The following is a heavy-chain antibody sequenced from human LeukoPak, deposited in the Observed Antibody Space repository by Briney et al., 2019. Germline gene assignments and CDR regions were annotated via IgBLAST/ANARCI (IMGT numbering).Heavy chain of an antibody. Sequence: GASVKVSCKASGYTFTSYGISWVRQAPGQGLEWMGWISAYNGNTNYAQKLQGRVTMTTDTSTSTAYMELRSLRSDDTAVYYCARVAMNLGWSIVVSVHWFDPWGQGTLVTVSS. CDR1: GYTFTSYG. CDR3: ARVAMNLGWSIVVSVHWFDP. D-gene: IGHD3-22*01. CDR2: ISAYNGNT. J-gene: IGHJ5*02. V-gene: IGHV1-18*01.